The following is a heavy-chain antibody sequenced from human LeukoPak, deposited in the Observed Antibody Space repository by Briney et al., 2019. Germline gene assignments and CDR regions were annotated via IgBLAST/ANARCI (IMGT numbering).Heavy chain of an antibody. Sequence: PSQTLSLTCTVSGGSISSGDYYWSWIRQPPGKGLERIGYIYYSGSTYYNPSLKSRVTISVDTSKNQFSLKLSSVTDADTAVYYCARDGGAWQLGVDYYYMDVWGKGTTVTVSS. D-gene: IGHD6-6*01. J-gene: IGHJ6*03. CDR2: IYYSGST. CDR3: ARDGGAWQLGVDYYYMDV. CDR1: GGSISSGDYY. V-gene: IGHV4-30-4*08.